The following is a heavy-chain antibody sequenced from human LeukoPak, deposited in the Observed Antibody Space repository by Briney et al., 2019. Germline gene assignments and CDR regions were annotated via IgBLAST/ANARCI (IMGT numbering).Heavy chain of an antibody. D-gene: IGHD3-10*01. CDR1: GGSISSYY. Sequence: PSETLSLTCTVSGGSISSYYWSWIRQPPGKGLEWIGYIYYSGSTNYNPSLKSRVTISVDTSKNQFSLNLTSVNAADTAVYYCAKSNGYGLVDIWGQGTMVTVSS. V-gene: IGHV4-59*01. CDR3: AKSNGYGLVDI. CDR2: IYYSGST. J-gene: IGHJ3*02.